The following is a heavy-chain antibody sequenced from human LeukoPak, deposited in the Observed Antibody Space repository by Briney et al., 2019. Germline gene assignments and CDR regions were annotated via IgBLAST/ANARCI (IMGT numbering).Heavy chain of an antibody. J-gene: IGHJ4*02. CDR3: ARGFGGYCSSTSCLVTIDY. Sequence: GESLRLSCAASGFTSSSYTMNWVRQAPGKGPEWVSSTCSTRTYICYADSVKGRFTISRDNAKNSVYLQMDSLRAEDTAVYYCARGFGGYCSSTSCLVTIDYWGQGIPVTVSS. CDR1: GFTSSSYT. D-gene: IGHD2-2*01. V-gene: IGHV3-21*01. CDR2: TCSTRTYI.